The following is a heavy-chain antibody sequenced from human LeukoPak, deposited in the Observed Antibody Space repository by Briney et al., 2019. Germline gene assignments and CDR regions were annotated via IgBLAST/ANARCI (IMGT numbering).Heavy chain of an antibody. CDR1: GGSISSYY. Sequence: ASETLSLTCTVSGGSISSYYWSWIRQPPGKGLEWIGYIYYSGSTNYNPSLKSRVTMSVDTSKNQFSLNLSFVTAADTAVYYCARDYGDFEDYFDYWGQGTLVTVSS. CDR2: IYYSGST. CDR3: ARDYGDFEDYFDY. V-gene: IGHV4-59*12. D-gene: IGHD4-17*01. J-gene: IGHJ4*02.